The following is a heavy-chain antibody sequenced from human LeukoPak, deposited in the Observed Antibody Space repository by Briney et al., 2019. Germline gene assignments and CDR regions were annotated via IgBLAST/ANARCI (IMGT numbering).Heavy chain of an antibody. V-gene: IGHV4-34*01. J-gene: IGHJ6*03. CDR2: INHSGST. CDR1: GGSFSGYY. D-gene: IGHD6-19*01. CDR3: ARGRLAAWYYYYYMDV. Sequence: KPSETLSLTCAVYGGSFSGYYWSWIRQPPGKGLEWIGEINHSGSTNYNPSLKSRVTISVDTSKDQLSLKLSSVTAADTAVYYCARGRLAAWYYYYYMDVWGKGTTVTVSS.